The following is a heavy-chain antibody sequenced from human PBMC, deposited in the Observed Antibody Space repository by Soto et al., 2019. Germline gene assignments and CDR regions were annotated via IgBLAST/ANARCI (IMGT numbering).Heavy chain of an antibody. CDR1: CGSINNYC. CDR2: IFYTGST. Sequence: PSETLSRTCTVSCGSINNYCWTCIRQPAWKGLEWIVHIFYTGSTNYNPSLESRVTISLDTSKNQFSLTLNAMTAADTAMFYCARGRPYYGAGNDILEYWGPGTMVTVSS. V-gene: IGHV4-59*01. CDR3: ARGRPYYGAGNDILEY. D-gene: IGHD3-10*01. J-gene: IGHJ4*01.